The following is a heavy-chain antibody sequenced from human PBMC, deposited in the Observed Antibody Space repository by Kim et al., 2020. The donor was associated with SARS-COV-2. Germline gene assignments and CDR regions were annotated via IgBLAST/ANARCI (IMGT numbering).Heavy chain of an antibody. CDR3: TRDYDFWIGYLSYYYGMDV. Sequence: GGSLRLSCPASGFTFGDYAMSWVRQAPGKGLEWVGFIRSKAYGRTTEYAASVKGRFTISIDDSKSIAYLQMNSLKTEDTAVYYGTRDYDFWIGYLSYYYGMDVWGQGTTVTVSS. V-gene: IGHV3-49*04. CDR1: GFTFGDYA. J-gene: IGHJ6*02. CDR2: IRSKAYGRTT. D-gene: IGHD3-3*01.